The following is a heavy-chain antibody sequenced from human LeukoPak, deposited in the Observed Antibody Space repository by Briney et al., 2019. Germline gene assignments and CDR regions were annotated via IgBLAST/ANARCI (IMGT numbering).Heavy chain of an antibody. J-gene: IGHJ3*02. CDR1: GYTLTELS. V-gene: IGHV1-24*01. Sequence: ASVKVSCKVSGYTLTELSMHWVRQAPGKGLEWMGGFDPEDGETIYAQKFQGRVTMTEDTSTDTAYMELGSLRSDDTAVYYCARVLRWNYVEDAFDIWGQGTMVTVSS. D-gene: IGHD1-7*01. CDR2: FDPEDGET. CDR3: ARVLRWNYVEDAFDI.